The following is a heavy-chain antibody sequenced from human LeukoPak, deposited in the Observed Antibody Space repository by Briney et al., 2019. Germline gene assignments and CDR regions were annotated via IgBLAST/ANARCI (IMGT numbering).Heavy chain of an antibody. CDR3: ASSPALQYYPYFYMDV. CDR2: IYYSGST. Sequence: SETLSLTCTVSGGSISSYYWSWIRQPPGKGLEWVGYIYYSGSTNYNPSLKSRVTISVDTSKNQFSLKLSSVTAADTAVYYCASSPALQYYPYFYMDVWGKGTTVTVSS. V-gene: IGHV4-59*01. J-gene: IGHJ6*03. CDR1: GGSISSYY.